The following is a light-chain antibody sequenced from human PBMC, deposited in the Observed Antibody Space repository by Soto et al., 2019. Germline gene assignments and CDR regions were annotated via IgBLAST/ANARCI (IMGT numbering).Light chain of an antibody. CDR1: QSVSRN. CDR3: QQRKNWPPIT. V-gene: IGKV3-15*01. Sequence: EVVLTQSPATLSVSPGDRATLSCRASQSVSRNLAWYQQKPGQAPRLLIYGASTRATGVPARFSGSGSATEFTLSIGSLEPEDSAVYYCQQRKNWPPITFGQGTRLEIK. J-gene: IGKJ5*01. CDR2: GAS.